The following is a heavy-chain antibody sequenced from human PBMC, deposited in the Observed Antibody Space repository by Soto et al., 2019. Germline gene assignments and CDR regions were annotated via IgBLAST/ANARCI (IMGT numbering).Heavy chain of an antibody. D-gene: IGHD1-1*01. CDR3: VRDGTKTLRDWFDP. J-gene: IGHJ5*02. CDR2: IYATGTT. Sequence: LSLTCTVSGASISGFYWSWIRKSAGKGLEWIGRIYATGTTDCNPSLKSRVMMSVDTSKKQFSLKLRSVTAADTAVYYCVRDGTKTLRDWFDPWGQGISVTVSS. CDR1: GASISGFY. V-gene: IGHV4-4*07.